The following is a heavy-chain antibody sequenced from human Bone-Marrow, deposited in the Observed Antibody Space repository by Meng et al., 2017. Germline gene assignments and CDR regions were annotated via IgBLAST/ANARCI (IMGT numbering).Heavy chain of an antibody. Sequence: SETLSLTCAVSGGSISSSNWWSWVRQPPGKGLEWIGEIYHSGSTNYNPSLKSRVTISVDKSKNQFSLKLSSVTAADTAMYYCARSYSSGDGNWFDPWGQGTLVTVSS. CDR3: ARSYSSGDGNWFDP. V-gene: IGHV4-4*02. J-gene: IGHJ5*02. CDR1: GGSISSSNW. D-gene: IGHD6-19*01. CDR2: IYHSGST.